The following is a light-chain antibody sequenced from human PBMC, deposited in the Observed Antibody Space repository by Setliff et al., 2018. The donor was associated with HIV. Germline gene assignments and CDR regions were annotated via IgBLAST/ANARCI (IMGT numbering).Light chain of an antibody. V-gene: IGLV2-11*01. CDR2: EVT. CDR1: SSDFGAYDY. CDR3: CSFTNTSGRV. J-gene: IGLJ1*01. Sequence: QSALAQPRSVSGSPGQSVTISCTGTSSDFGAYDYVSWYQQHPGKAPKLMVYEVTKRPLGVSTRFSGSKSGNTASLTISGLLAEDEADYYCCSFTNTSGRVFGTGTKVTVL.